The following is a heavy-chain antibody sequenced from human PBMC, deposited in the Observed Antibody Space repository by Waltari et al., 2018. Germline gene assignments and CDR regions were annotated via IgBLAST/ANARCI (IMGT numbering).Heavy chain of an antibody. CDR2: ISWNSGSI. J-gene: IGHJ5*02. D-gene: IGHD6-13*01. CDR1: GFTFDDYA. CDR3: AKDKGGVDSSSWYNWFDP. Sequence: EVQLVESGGGLVQPGRSLRLSCAASGFTFDDYAMHWVRQAPGKGLEWVSGISWNSGSIGYADSVKGRFTISRDNAKNSLYLQMNSLRAEDTALYYCAKDKGGVDSSSWYNWFDPWGQGTLVTVSS. V-gene: IGHV3-9*01.